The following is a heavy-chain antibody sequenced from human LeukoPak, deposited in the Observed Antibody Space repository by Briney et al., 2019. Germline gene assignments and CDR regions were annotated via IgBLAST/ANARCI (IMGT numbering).Heavy chain of an antibody. J-gene: IGHJ4*02. V-gene: IGHV3-23*01. CDR2: ISGSGGST. D-gene: IGHD2-2*01. Sequence: GGSLRLSCAASGFTFSSYAMSWVRQAPGKGLEWVSAISGSGGSTYYADSVKGRFTISRDNSKNTLYLQMNSLRAEDTAVYYCGTLEVVPAAPHGGYWGQETLVTVSS. CDR3: GTLEVVPAAPHGGY. CDR1: GFTFSSYA.